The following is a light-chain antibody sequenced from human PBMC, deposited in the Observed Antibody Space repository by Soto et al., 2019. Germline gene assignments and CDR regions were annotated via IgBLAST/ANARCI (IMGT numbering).Light chain of an antibody. CDR2: EVS. Sequence: SALTQPASVSVSPGQSITIFCTGTSSVVGSYNLVSWYQQHPGKAPKLMIYEVSKRPSGVSNRFSGSKSGNTASLTISGLQAEDETDYYCCSYAGSSTYVFGPGTKVTVL. CDR3: CSYAGSSTYV. CDR1: SSVVGSYNL. J-gene: IGLJ1*01. V-gene: IGLV2-23*02.